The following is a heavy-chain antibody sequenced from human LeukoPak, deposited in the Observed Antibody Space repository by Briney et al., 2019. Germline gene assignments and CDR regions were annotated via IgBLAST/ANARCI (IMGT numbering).Heavy chain of an antibody. CDR2: VTGGGGAT. CDR3: GSDPNGDYVGALGY. D-gene: IGHD2-8*01. V-gene: IGHV3-23*01. J-gene: IGHJ4*01. CDR1: GLSFSSYA. Sequence: HPGGSLRLSCEASGLSFSSYAFAWVRQAPGKGLEWVAAVTGGGGATHFADSVKGRFTISRDNSKNTMYLQMNSLRAEDTAMYFCGSDPNGDYVGALGYWGRGALVTVSS.